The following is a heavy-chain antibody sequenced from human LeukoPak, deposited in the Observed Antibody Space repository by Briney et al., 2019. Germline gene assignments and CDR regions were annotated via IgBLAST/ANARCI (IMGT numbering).Heavy chain of an antibody. CDR2: IYYSGST. CDR3: ARVDYVRGIY. CDR1: GGSISSGGYY. Sequence: SETLSLTCTVFGGSISSGGYYWSWIRQHPGKGLEWIGYIYYSGSTYYNPSLKSRVTISVDTSKNQFSLKLSSVTAADTAVYYCARVDYVRGIYWGQGTLVTVSS. J-gene: IGHJ4*02. V-gene: IGHV4-31*03. D-gene: IGHD3-16*01.